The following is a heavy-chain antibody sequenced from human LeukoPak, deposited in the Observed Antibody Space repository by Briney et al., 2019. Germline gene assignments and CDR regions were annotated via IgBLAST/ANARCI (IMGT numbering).Heavy chain of an antibody. V-gene: IGHV3-74*01. D-gene: IGHD1-14*01. CDR2: INSDGSST. CDR3: VREPQAEYYFDY. J-gene: IGHJ4*02. Sequence: AGSLRLSCAASGFTFSSYWMHWVRQVPGKGLVWVSRINSDGSSTTYADSVKGRFTISRDNAKNTLYLQMNSLRVEDTAVYYCVREPQAEYYFDYWGQGTLVTVSS. CDR1: GFTFSSYW.